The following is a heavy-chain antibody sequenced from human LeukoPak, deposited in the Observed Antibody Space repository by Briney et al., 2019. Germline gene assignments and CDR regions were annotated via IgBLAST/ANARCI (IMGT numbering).Heavy chain of an antibody. CDR2: IYYSGST. Sequence: PSETLSLTCTVSGGSISSSSYYWGWIRQPPGKGLEWIGSIYYSGSTYYNPSLKSRVPISVDTSKNQFSLKLSSVTAADTAVYCCARLYFYSISSSWFPNAFDIWGQGTMVTVSS. D-gene: IGHD6-13*01. CDR1: GGSISSSSYY. CDR3: ARLYFYSISSSWFPNAFDI. J-gene: IGHJ3*02. V-gene: IGHV4-39*01.